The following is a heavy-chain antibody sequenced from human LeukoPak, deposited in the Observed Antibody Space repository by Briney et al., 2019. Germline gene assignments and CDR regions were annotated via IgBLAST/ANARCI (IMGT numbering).Heavy chain of an antibody. Sequence: PGGSLRLPCAASGFTFSSYAMSWVCQAPGKGLEWVSAISGSGGSTYYADSVKGRFTISRDNSKNTLYLQMNSLRAEDTAVYYCAKIGIVGATQNYFDYWGQGTLVTVSS. J-gene: IGHJ4*02. D-gene: IGHD1-26*01. V-gene: IGHV3-23*01. CDR3: AKIGIVGATQNYFDY. CDR1: GFTFSSYA. CDR2: ISGSGGST.